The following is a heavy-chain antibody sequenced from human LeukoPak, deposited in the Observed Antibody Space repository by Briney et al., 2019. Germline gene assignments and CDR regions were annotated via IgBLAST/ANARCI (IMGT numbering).Heavy chain of an antibody. J-gene: IGHJ3*02. CDR1: GYTFTSYG. CDR2: ISAYNGNT. Sequence: ASVKVSCKASGYTFTSYGISWVRQAPGQGLEWMGWISAYNGNTNYAQKLQGRVTMTTDTSTSTAYMEPRSLRSDDTAVYYCARVTRGTIVVVIKGAFDIWGRGAMVTVSS. D-gene: IGHD3-22*01. V-gene: IGHV1-18*01. CDR3: ARVTRGTIVVVIKGAFDI.